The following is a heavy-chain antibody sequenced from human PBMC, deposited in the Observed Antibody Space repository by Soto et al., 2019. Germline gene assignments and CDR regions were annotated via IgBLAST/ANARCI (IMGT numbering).Heavy chain of an antibody. CDR2: ISGSGGST. V-gene: IGHV3-23*01. CDR1: GFTFSSYA. CDR3: ARRQKLEFETVAGTRYYYYYMDV. D-gene: IGHD6-19*01. Sequence: GGSLRLSCAASGFTFSSYAMSWVRQAPGKGLEWVSAISGSGGSTYYADSVMGRFTISRDNSKNTLYLQMNSLRAEDTAVYYCARRQKLEFETVAGTRYYYYYMDVWGKGTTVTVS. J-gene: IGHJ6*03.